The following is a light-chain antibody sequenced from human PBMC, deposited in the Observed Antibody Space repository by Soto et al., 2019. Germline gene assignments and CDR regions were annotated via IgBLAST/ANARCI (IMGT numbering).Light chain of an antibody. Sequence: QSVLTQSPSASGTPGQRVTISCSGSRSNIGTYTVNWYQQLPGTAPTLLIYRSHQRPSGVPDRFSGSKSGTSASLAISGPQSEDEADYYCAAWDDSLRAVVFGGGTKVTVL. CDR2: RSH. V-gene: IGLV1-44*01. CDR1: RSNIGTYT. J-gene: IGLJ2*01. CDR3: AAWDDSLRAVV.